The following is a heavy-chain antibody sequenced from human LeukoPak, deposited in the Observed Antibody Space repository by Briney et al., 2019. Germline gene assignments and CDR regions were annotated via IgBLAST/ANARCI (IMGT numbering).Heavy chain of an antibody. CDR3: VRGVLLDY. CDR1: GGSFSGYY. Sequence: SETLSLTCAVYGGSFSGYYWSWIRQPPGKGLEWIGEINHSGSTNYNPSLKSRVTISVDTSKNQFSLKLSSVTAADTAVYYCVRGVLLDYWGQGTLVTVPS. CDR2: INHSGST. D-gene: IGHD3-10*01. V-gene: IGHV4-34*01. J-gene: IGHJ4*02.